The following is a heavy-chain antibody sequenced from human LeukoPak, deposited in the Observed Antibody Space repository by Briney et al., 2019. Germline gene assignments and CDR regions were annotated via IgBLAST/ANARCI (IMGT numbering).Heavy chain of an antibody. CDR3: ARDLSTMIVVGLGRNAFDI. CDR1: VYTFTSYY. J-gene: IGHJ3*02. CDR2: INPSGGST. V-gene: IGHV1-46*01. D-gene: IGHD3-22*01. Sequence: GASVKVSCQASVYTFTSYYMHWVRQAPGQGLEWMGIINPSGGSTSYAQKFQGRVTMTRDMSTSTVYMELSSLRSEDTAVYYCARDLSTMIVVGLGRNAFDIWGQGTMVTVSS.